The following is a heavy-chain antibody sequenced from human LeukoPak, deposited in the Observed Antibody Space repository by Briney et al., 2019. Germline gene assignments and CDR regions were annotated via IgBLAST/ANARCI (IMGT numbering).Heavy chain of an antibody. CDR1: EFIFSNYD. D-gene: IGHD2-21*02. J-gene: IGHJ4*02. CDR3: ARARGAFCGGDCYSESCYFDY. Sequence: GGSLSLSCAASEFIFSNYDMNWVRQAPGKGLEWLSYISSSGSTIYYADSVKGRFTISRDNAKNSLYLQMNSLRAEDTAVYYCARARGAFCGGDCYSESCYFDYWGQGALGTVYS. V-gene: IGHV3-48*03. CDR2: ISSSGSTI.